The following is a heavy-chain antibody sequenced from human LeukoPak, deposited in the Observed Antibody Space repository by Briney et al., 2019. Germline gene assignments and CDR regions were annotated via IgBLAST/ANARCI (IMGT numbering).Heavy chain of an antibody. CDR2: ISYDGSNK. CDR1: GFTFSSYG. CDR3: AKAGYCSGGSCYWFDY. D-gene: IGHD2-15*01. Sequence: GGSLRLSCAAPGFTFSSYGMHWARQAPGKGLEWVAVISYDGSNKYYADSVKGRFTISRDNSKNTLYLQMNSLRAEDTAVYYCAKAGYCSGGSCYWFDYWGQGTLVTVSS. V-gene: IGHV3-30*18. J-gene: IGHJ4*02.